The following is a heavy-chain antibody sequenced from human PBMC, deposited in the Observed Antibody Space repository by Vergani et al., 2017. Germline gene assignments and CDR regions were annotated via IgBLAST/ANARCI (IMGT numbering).Heavy chain of an antibody. Sequence: EVQLVESGGGLVQPGGSLRLSCVSSGFTFSSYWMSWVRQAPGKGLEWVSTLSASDRRTHYADSVKGRFTISRDISKNTLFLHMNSLRPEDTAVYYCAKVGRSEVAGTFGAFDIWGQGTMVTVSS. V-gene: IGHV3-23*04. D-gene: IGHD6-19*01. J-gene: IGHJ3*02. CDR1: GFTFSSYW. CDR3: AKVGRSEVAGTFGAFDI. CDR2: LSASDRRT.